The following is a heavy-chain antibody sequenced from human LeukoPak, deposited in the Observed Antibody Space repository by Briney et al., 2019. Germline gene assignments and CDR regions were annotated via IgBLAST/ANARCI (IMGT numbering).Heavy chain of an antibody. J-gene: IGHJ4*02. D-gene: IGHD6-19*01. CDR1: GFSFSSYA. CDR3: AKDTSGAVAGFDY. CDR2: ISGSGGST. V-gene: IGHV3-23*01. Sequence: PGGSLRLSCAASGFSFSSYATNWVRQAPGKGLEWVSAISGSGGSTYYADSVEGRFTISRDNSKNTLYLQMNSLRAEDTAVYYCAKDTSGAVAGFDYWGQGTLVTVSS.